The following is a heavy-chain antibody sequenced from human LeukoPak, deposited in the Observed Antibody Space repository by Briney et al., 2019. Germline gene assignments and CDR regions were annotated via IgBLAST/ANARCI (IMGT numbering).Heavy chain of an antibody. Sequence: GGSLRLSCAASGFTFSSYAMSWVRQAPGKGLEWVSTISDSGGSTYYADSVKGRFTISRDNSKNTLYLQMNSLRAEDTAVYYCAKDHGGGYSSGFDHWGQGTLVTVSS. CDR1: GFTFSSYA. CDR3: AKDHGGGYSSGFDH. D-gene: IGHD1-26*01. V-gene: IGHV3-23*01. J-gene: IGHJ4*02. CDR2: ISDSGGST.